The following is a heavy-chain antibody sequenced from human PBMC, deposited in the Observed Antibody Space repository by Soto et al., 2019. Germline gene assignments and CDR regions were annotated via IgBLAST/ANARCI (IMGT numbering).Heavy chain of an antibody. D-gene: IGHD5-18*01. J-gene: IGHJ5*02. Sequence: GASVKVSCKASGGTFSSYAISWVRQAPGQGLEWMGGIIPIFGTANYAQKFQGRVTITADESTSTAYMELSSLRPEDTAVYYCAKVDTAMVTYRWFDPWGQGTLVTVSS. CDR1: GGTFSSYA. CDR2: IIPIFGTA. V-gene: IGHV1-69*13. CDR3: AKVDTAMVTYRWFDP.